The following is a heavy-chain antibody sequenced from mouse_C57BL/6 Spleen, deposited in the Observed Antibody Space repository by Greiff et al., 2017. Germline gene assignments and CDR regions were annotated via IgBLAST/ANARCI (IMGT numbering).Heavy chain of an antibody. CDR3: ARRVTTVVEGFDY. Sequence: QVQLKESGAELARPGASVKMSCKASGYTFTSYTMHWVKQRPGQGLEWIGYINPSSGYTKYNQKFKDKATLTADKSSSTAYMQLSSLTSEDSAVYYCARRVTTVVEGFDYWGQGTTLTVSS. D-gene: IGHD1-1*01. CDR2: INPSSGYT. V-gene: IGHV1-4*01. CDR1: GYTFTSYT. J-gene: IGHJ2*01.